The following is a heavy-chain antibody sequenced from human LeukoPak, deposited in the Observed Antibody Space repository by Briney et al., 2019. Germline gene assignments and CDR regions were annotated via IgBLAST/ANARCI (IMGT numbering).Heavy chain of an antibody. D-gene: IGHD6-6*01. CDR1: GYTFTSYG. J-gene: IGHJ5*02. CDR2: ISAYNGNT. CDR3: ARLMTGYSSSLNWFDP. Sequence: PGASVKVSCKASGYTFTSYGISWVRQAPGQGLEWMGWISAYNGNTNYAQKLQGRVTMTTDTSTSTAYMELRSLRSDDTAVYYCARLMTGYSSSLNWFDPWGQGTLVTVSS. V-gene: IGHV1-18*01.